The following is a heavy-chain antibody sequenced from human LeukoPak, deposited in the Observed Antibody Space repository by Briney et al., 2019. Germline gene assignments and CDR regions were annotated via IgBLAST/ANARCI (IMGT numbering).Heavy chain of an antibody. Sequence: GGSLRLSCAASGFTFSGFAMSWVRRTPGKGLEWVSGISGSGNNTLYADSVKGRFTISRDNAENSLYMQMNSLRAEDTGVYYCVRDFLGESGAGGYWGQGTLVTVSS. J-gene: IGHJ4*02. V-gene: IGHV3-23*01. CDR3: VRDFLGESGAGGY. CDR1: GFTFSGFA. D-gene: IGHD3-10*01. CDR2: ISGSGNNT.